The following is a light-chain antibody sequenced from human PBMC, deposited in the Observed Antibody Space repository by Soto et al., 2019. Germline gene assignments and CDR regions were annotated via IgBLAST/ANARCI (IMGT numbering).Light chain of an antibody. Sequence: QSVLTQPPSVSGAPGQRVTISCTESSSNIGAGYDVHWYQQLPGTAPKLLIYGNSNRPSGVPDRFSGSKSGTSASLAITGLHAEDGAAYLCQHSISPINALVLGGGTKPTVL. CDR2: GNS. CDR1: SSNIGAGYD. CDR3: QHSISPINALV. J-gene: IGLJ3*02. V-gene: IGLV1-40*01.